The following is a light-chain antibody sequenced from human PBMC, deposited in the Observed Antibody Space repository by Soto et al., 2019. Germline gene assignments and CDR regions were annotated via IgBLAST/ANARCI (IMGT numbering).Light chain of an antibody. Sequence: DIVMTHFPATLSGSSAAPATLVCRASQSVSSNLAWYQQKPGQAPRLLIYGASTRATGIPARFSGSGSGTEFTLTISTLQSEDFAIYYCQHYNNWPPWTFGQGTKVDI. CDR2: GAS. V-gene: IGKV3-15*01. J-gene: IGKJ1*01. CDR3: QHYNNWPPWT. CDR1: QSVSSN.